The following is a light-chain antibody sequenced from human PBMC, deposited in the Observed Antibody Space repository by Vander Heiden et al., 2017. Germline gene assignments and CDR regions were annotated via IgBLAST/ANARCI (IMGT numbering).Light chain of an antibody. CDR2: GAS. Sequence: EIVMTQSPATLSVSPGERATLPCRASQSVSSNLAWYQQKPGQAPRFLIYGASTRAAGIPARFSGSGAGTEFTLTISSLQSEDFAVYYCQQYNSWSGVFGGGTK. V-gene: IGKV3-15*01. J-gene: IGKJ4*02. CDR1: QSVSSN. CDR3: QQYNSWSGV.